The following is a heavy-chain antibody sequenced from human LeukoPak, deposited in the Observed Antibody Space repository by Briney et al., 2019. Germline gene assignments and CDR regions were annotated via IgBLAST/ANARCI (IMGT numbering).Heavy chain of an antibody. V-gene: IGHV3-23*01. Sequence: GGSLRLSCAASGFTFDDYAMHWVRQAPGKGLEWVSAISGSGGSTYYADSVKGRFTISRDNSKNTLYLQMNSLRAEDTAVYYCAKESGRYSSGWYSDYWGQGTLVTVSS. J-gene: IGHJ4*02. CDR1: GFTFDDYA. D-gene: IGHD6-19*01. CDR3: AKESGRYSSGWYSDY. CDR2: ISGSGGST.